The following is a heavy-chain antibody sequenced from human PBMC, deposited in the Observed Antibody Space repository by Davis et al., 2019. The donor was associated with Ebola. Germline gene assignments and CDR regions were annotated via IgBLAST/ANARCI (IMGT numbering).Heavy chain of an antibody. J-gene: IGHJ6*04. Sequence: PGGSLRLSCAASGFSFNDYGVNWVRQAPGKGLEWVALISYDESNKDYADSVKGRFTISRDSSRNTLYLQMNSLRAEDTAVYYCAKDLGAHIAFYGMDGWGKGTTVTVSS. CDR2: ISYDESNK. CDR3: AKDLGAHIAFYGMDG. CDR1: GFSFNDYG. V-gene: IGHV3-30*18. D-gene: IGHD1-26*01.